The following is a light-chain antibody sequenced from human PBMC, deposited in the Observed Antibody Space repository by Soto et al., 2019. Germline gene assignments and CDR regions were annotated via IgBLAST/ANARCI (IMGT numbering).Light chain of an antibody. CDR3: QQYSSSPIT. CDR2: GAS. V-gene: IGKV3-20*01. J-gene: IGKJ5*01. Sequence: EIVMTQSPVTLSLSTGRRGTISCRASQSFSSTYLAWYQQKPGQAPRLLIYGASSRATGIPDRFSGGGSGTDFSLTISRLDPEDFAVYYCQQYSSSPITFGQGTRLEIK. CDR1: QSFSSTY.